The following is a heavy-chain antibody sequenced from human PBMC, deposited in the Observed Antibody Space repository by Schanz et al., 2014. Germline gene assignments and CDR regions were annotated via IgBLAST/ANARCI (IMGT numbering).Heavy chain of an antibody. D-gene: IGHD6-19*01. J-gene: IGHJ4*02. CDR1: GFTFSSYA. CDR3: AIIGVMVAVAGTRADY. V-gene: IGHV3-23*04. Sequence: EVRLVESGGGLVQPGGSLRLSCAASGFTFSSYAMSWVRQAPGKGLEWVSALSGSGGSTYYADSVKGRFSISRDNAKNSLFLQMNRLRAEDTALYYCAIIGVMVAVAGTRADYWGQGTLVTVSS. CDR2: LSGSGGST.